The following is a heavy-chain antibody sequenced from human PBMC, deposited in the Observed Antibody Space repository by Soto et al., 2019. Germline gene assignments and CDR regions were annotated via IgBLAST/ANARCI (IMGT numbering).Heavy chain of an antibody. J-gene: IGHJ4*02. CDR1: RGTFSSYR. D-gene: IGHD6-13*01. V-gene: IGHV1-69*13. Sequence: SVKGRCKASRGTFSSYRFNWVRQARGQGLEWLGGIVPIYRTADYAQKFQGRVTITADESTRTVYMELSSLKSQDTALYYCARDSGAKLSSSWGQVTLFTVS. CDR3: ARDSGAKLSSS. CDR2: IVPIYRTA.